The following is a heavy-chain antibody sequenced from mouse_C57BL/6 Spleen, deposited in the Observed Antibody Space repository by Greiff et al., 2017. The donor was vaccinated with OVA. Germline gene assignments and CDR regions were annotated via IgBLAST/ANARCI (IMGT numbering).Heavy chain of an antibody. D-gene: IGHD1-1*01. CDR1: GYTFTSYD. CDR2: IYPRDGST. V-gene: IGHV1-85*01. CDR3: ARSRGLGTTVVASMDY. Sequence: VKLMESGPELVKPGASVKLSCKASGYTFTSYDINWVKQRPGQGLEWIGWIYPRDGSTKYNEKFKGKATLTVDTSSSTAYMELHSLTSEDSAVYFCARSRGLGTTVVASMDYWGQGTSVTVSS. J-gene: IGHJ4*01.